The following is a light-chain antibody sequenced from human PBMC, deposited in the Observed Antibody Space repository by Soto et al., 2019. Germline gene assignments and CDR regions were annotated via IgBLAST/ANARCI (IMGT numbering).Light chain of an antibody. CDR1: RSVLYSSNNKNY. J-gene: IGKJ5*01. Sequence: DIVMTQSPDSLAVSLGERATINCRSSRSVLYSSNNKNYLAWFQQKPGQPPNLLIYWASTRETGVPDRFSGSGSGTEFTLTISSLQAEDVAVYYCQQYYSTPITFGQGTRLEIK. CDR3: QQYYSTPIT. V-gene: IGKV4-1*01. CDR2: WAS.